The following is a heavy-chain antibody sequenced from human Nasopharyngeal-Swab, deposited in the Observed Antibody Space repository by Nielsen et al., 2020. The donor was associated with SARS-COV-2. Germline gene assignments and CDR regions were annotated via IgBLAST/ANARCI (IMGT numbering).Heavy chain of an antibody. CDR2: IDNDGSST. V-gene: IGHV3-74*03. CDR1: GFTFTDYW. D-gene: IGHD1-26*01. CDR3: ARELYSWSWYGPDY. J-gene: IGHJ4*02. Sequence: GGSLRLSCTVSGFTFTDYWMHWLRQSPGKGPVWLSRIDNDGSSTTYADSVRGRFTISRDNARNTLFLQLHSLRAEDTAVYYCARELYSWSWYGPDYWGQGTQVTVSS.